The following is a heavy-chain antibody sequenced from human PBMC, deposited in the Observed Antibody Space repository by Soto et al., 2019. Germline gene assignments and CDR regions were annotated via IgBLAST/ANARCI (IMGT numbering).Heavy chain of an antibody. CDR2: INPNIGIA. D-gene: IGHD3-3*01. J-gene: IGHJ6*03. CDR3: ARTYYDFWSGYYAEGPYYYYMDV. CDR1: GYTFTGYY. Sequence: SVKVSCKASGYTFTGYYMHWVRQAPGQGLEWMGRINPNIGIANYAQKFQGRVTITADKSTSTAYMELSSLRSEDTAVYYCARTYYDFWSGYYAEGPYYYYMDVWGKGTTVTVSS. V-gene: IGHV1-69*02.